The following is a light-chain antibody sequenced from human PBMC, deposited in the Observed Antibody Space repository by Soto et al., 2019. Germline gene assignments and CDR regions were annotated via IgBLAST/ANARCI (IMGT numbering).Light chain of an antibody. V-gene: IGKV3-20*01. CDR2: GAS. CDR3: QQYGTSAPIA. Sequence: EIVLTQSPGTLSLSPGERATLSCRASQSVSSNYLAWYQQKPGQAPILLIYGASSRATGIPGRLSGSGSGSDFTLTIIRLEPEDFGMYYYQQYGTSAPIAFGHGTRVEIE. J-gene: IGKJ5*01. CDR1: QSVSSNY.